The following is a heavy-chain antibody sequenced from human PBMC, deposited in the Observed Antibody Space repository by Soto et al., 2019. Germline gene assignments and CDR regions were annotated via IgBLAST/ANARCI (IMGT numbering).Heavy chain of an antibody. CDR1: GFTFSSYA. D-gene: IGHD3-9*01. CDR2: ISGSGGST. J-gene: IGHJ4*02. V-gene: IGHV3-23*01. CDR3: AKILGYFDWLLDYFDY. Sequence: GGSLRLSCAASGFTFSSYAMSWVRQAPGKGLEWVSAISGSGGSTYYADSVKGRFTISRDNSKNTLYLQMNSLRAEDTAVYYCAKILGYFDWLLDYFDYWGQGTLVTVSS.